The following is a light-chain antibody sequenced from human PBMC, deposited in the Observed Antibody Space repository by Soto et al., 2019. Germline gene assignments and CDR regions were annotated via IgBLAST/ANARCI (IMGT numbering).Light chain of an antibody. Sequence: QPPPFSGAPGQRVTTSSPGSTSNTGATYDVQWYQQLPGTAPKLLIYGNSNRPSGVPDRFSGSKSGTSASLAITGLQADDEADYYCQSYDSSLSAHYVFGTGTKVTVL. CDR3: QSYDSSLSAHYV. V-gene: IGLV1-40*01. CDR2: GNS. J-gene: IGLJ1*01. CDR1: TSNTGATYD.